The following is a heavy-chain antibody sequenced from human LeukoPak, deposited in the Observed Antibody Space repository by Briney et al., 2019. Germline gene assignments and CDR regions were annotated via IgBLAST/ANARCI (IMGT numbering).Heavy chain of an antibody. V-gene: IGHV1-2*02. CDR2: INPNSGGT. J-gene: IGHJ4*02. Sequence: ASVKVSCKASGYTFTGYYMHWVRQAPGQGLEWMGWINPNSGGTNYAQKFQGRVTMTRDTSISTACMELSRLRSDDTAVYYCARVTTVVTRGFGGINYWGQGTLVTVSS. CDR3: ARVTTVVTRGFGGINY. D-gene: IGHD4-23*01. CDR1: GYTFTGYY.